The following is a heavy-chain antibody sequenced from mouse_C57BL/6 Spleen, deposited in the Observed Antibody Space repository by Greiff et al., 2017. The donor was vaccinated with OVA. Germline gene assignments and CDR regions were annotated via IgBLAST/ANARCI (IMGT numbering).Heavy chain of an antibody. D-gene: IGHD1-2*01. Sequence: QVQLQPGAELVRPGTSVKLSCTASGYTFTSYWMHWVKQRPGQGLEWIGVIDPSDSYTNYNQKFKGKATLTVDTSSSTAYMQLSSLTSEDSAVYYCARGTTAEVDYWGQGTTLTVSS. CDR2: IDPSDSYT. CDR3: ARGTTAEVDY. V-gene: IGHV1-59*01. CDR1: GYTFTSYW. J-gene: IGHJ2*01.